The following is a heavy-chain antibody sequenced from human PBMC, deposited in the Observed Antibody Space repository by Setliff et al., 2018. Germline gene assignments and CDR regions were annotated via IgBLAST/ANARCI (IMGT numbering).Heavy chain of an antibody. CDR1: GYSFTVFG. CDR2: ISPYSGNT. D-gene: IGHD6-19*01. Sequence: GASVKVSCKTSGYSFTVFGISWVRQAPGQGLEWLGSISPYSGNTNYPQWLQDRVTMTIDTSATTVYMELQSLRSDDTAVYYCVRSSAPQVVLAADFDFWGQGTPVTVSS. V-gene: IGHV1-18*01. CDR3: VRSSAPQVVLAADFDF. J-gene: IGHJ4*02.